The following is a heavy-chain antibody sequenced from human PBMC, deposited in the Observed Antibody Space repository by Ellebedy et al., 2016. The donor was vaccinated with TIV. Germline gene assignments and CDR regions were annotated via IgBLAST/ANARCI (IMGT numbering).Heavy chain of an antibody. D-gene: IGHD6-13*01. J-gene: IGHJ4*02. CDR2: MNPNSGNT. Sequence: AASVKVSCKASGYTFTSYDIYWVRQATGQGLEWMGWMNPNSGNTNYAQKLQGRVTMTTDTSTSTAYMELRSLRSDDTAVYYCARGGAAAGATPDYWGQGTLVTVSS. CDR1: GYTFTSYD. V-gene: IGHV1-8*01. CDR3: ARGGAAAGATPDY.